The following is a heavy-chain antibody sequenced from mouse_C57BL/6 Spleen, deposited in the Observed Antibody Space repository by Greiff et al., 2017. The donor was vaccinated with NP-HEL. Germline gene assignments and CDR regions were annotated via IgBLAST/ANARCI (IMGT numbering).Heavy chain of an antibody. CDR1: GFSLTSYG. V-gene: IGHV2-2*01. Sequence: QVQLKESGPGLVQPSQSLSITCTVSGFSLTSYGVHWVRQSPGKGLEWLGVIWSGGSTDYNAAFISRLSISKDNSKSQVFFKMNSLQADDTAIYYCARKVTDGYFDVWGTGTTVTVSS. CDR2: IWSGGST. CDR3: ARKVTDGYFDV. J-gene: IGHJ1*03.